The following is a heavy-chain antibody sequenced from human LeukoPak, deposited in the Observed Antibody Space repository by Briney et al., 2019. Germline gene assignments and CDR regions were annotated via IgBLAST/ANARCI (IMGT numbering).Heavy chain of an antibody. CDR1: GGSFSGYY. J-gene: IGHJ4*02. CDR3: ASTTSGVRDY. CDR2: INHSGST. Sequence: SETLSLTCAVYGGSFSGYYWSWIRQPPGKGLEWIGEINHSGSTNYNPSLKSRVTISVDTSKNQFSLKLSSVTAADTAVYYCASTTSGVRDYWGQGTLVTVSS. V-gene: IGHV4-34*01. D-gene: IGHD6-19*01.